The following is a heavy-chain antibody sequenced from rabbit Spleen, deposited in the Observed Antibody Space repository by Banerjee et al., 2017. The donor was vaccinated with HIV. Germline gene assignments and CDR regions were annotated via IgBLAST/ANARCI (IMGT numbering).Heavy chain of an antibody. J-gene: IGHJ6*01. V-gene: IGHV1S40*01. Sequence: QSLEESGGDLVKPGASLTLTCTASGFSFSSSYYMCWVRQAPGKGLEWIACIYGGSSGSTAYASWAKGRFTISKTSSTTVTLQMTSLTAADTATYFCARDSGSSFSSYGMDLWGQGTLVTVS. CDR1: GFSFSSSYY. CDR3: ARDSGSSFSSYGMDL. CDR2: IYGGSSGST. D-gene: IGHD8-1*01.